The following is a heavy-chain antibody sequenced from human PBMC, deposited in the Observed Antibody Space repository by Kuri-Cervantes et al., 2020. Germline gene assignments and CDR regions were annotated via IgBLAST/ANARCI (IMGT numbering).Heavy chain of an antibody. V-gene: IGHV4-59*01. Sequence: GSLRLSCTVSGGSISSYYWSWIRQPPGKGLEWIGYIYYSGSTNYNPSLKSRVTISVDTSKNQFSLKLSSVTAADTAVYYCARESHYYGSGSYSHYFDYWGQGTLVTVSS. D-gene: IGHD3-10*01. CDR2: IYYSGST. CDR1: GGSISSYY. CDR3: ARESHYYGSGSYSHYFDY. J-gene: IGHJ4*02.